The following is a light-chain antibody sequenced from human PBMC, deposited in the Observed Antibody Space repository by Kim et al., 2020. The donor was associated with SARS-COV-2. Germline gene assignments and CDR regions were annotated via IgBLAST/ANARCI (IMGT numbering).Light chain of an antibody. J-gene: IGKJ2*01. CDR2: DAS. CDR3: QQYNSYSPYT. V-gene: IGKV1-5*01. Sequence: DIQMTQSPSTLSASVGDRVTIPCRASQSISSWLAWYQQKPGKAPKLLIYDASSLESGVPSRFSGSGSGTEFTLTISSLQPDDFATYYCQQYNSYSPYTFGQGTKLEI. CDR1: QSISSW.